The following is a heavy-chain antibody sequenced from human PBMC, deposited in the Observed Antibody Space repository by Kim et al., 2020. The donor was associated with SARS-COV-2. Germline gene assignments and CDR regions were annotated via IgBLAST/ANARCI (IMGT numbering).Heavy chain of an antibody. J-gene: IGHJ4*02. D-gene: IGHD6-19*01. CDR3: ARDSGIAVAGTRYYFDY. V-gene: IGHV3-30*07. Sequence: VRGRFTISEDNSKNTLYLQMNSLRAEDTAVYYCARDSGIAVAGTRYYFDYWGQGTLVTVSS.